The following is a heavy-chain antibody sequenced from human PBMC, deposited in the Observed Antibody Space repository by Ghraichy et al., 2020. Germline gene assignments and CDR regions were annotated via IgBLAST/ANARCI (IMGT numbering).Heavy chain of an antibody. Sequence: GSLRLTCAASGFTFSSYGMHWVRQAPGKGLEWVAVISYDGSNKYYADSVKGRFTISRDNSKNTLYLQMNSLRAEDTAVYYCAKDQGRGGWLRHYYGMDVWGQGTTVTVSS. D-gene: IGHD5-12*01. CDR1: GFTFSSYG. CDR2: ISYDGSNK. CDR3: AKDQGRGGWLRHYYGMDV. J-gene: IGHJ6*02. V-gene: IGHV3-30*18.